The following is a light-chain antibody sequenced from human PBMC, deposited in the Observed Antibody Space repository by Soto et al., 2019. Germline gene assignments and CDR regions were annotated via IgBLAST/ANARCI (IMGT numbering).Light chain of an antibody. CDR3: QQYNSYSWT. Sequence: AIRMTQSPSSLSASTGDRVTITYRASQGISSYLAWYQQKPGKAPKLLIYAASSLESGVPSRFSGSGSGTEFTLTISSLQPDDFATYYCQQYNSYSWTFGQGTKVDIK. CDR2: AAS. V-gene: IGKV1-8*01. J-gene: IGKJ1*01. CDR1: QGISSY.